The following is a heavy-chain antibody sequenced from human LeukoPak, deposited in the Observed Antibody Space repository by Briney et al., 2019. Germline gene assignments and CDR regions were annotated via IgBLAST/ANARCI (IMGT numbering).Heavy chain of an antibody. D-gene: IGHD5-12*01. V-gene: IGHV3-21*01. CDR2: LNSDGSDI. CDR3: TSGF. CDR1: GFTFSSYT. Sequence: GGSLRLSCAASGFTFSSYTMNWVRQAPGKGLEWVSSLNSDGSDIYYADSVKGRYTISRDNAKNSLYLQMNSVTAEDTAVYYCTSGFWGQGTLVTVSS. J-gene: IGHJ4*02.